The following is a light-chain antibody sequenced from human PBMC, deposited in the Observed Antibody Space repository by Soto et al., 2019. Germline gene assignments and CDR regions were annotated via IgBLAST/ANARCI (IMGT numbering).Light chain of an antibody. CDR3: QSYDSSLSGYV. V-gene: IGLV1-40*01. CDR1: SSNIERNP. Sequence: QSVLTQPPSASGTPGQRVTISCSGSSSNIERNPVNWYQQVPGAAPKSLIYGNSNRPSGVPDRFSGSKSGTSASLAITGLQAEDEADYYCQSYDSSLSGYVFGTGTKLTVL. CDR2: GNS. J-gene: IGLJ1*01.